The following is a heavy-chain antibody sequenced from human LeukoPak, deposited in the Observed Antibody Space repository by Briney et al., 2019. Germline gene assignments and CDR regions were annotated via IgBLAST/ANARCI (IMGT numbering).Heavy chain of an antibody. D-gene: IGHD2-2*02. V-gene: IGHV1-18*04. CDR1: GYTFTGYY. CDR3: ARDRQAILRYYYYGMDV. Sequence: GASVKVSCKASGYTFTGYYMHWVRQAPGQGLEWMGWISAYNGNTNYAQKLQGRVTMTTDTSTSTAYMELRSLRSDDTAVYYCARDRQAILRYYYYGMDVWGQGTTVTVSS. J-gene: IGHJ6*02. CDR2: ISAYNGNT.